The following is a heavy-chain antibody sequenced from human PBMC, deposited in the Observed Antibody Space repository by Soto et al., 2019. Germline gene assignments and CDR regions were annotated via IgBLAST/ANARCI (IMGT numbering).Heavy chain of an antibody. J-gene: IGHJ6*02. D-gene: IGHD2-21*02. Sequence: PSETLSLTCTVSGASISRYYWSWIRQSPGKGLEWIGYLYNTGSTIYNPSLKSRVTISVDTSKNQFSLKMNSVTAADTAVYYCARDLFVYCRVDCYPLDVWCQGITVTVS. V-gene: IGHV4-59*01. CDR1: GASISRYY. CDR2: LYNTGST. CDR3: ARDLFVYCRVDCYPLDV.